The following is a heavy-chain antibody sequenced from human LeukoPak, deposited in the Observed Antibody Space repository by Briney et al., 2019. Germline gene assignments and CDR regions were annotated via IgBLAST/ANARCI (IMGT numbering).Heavy chain of an antibody. CDR3: ASARSEWELTSLDY. CDR2: ISPNSGGT. D-gene: IGHD1-26*01. Sequence: GSSVKVSCQASGYTFTGYYMHWVRQAPGQGLEWIAWISPNSGGTNYVQKFQGGVTMTRDTSISTAYMELSRLRSDDTAVYYCASARSEWELTSLDYWGQGTLVSVSS. V-gene: IGHV1-2*02. CDR1: GYTFTGYY. J-gene: IGHJ4*02.